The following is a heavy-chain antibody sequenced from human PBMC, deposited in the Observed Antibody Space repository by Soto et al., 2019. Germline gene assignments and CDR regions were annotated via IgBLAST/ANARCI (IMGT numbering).Heavy chain of an antibody. CDR3: ARFGSPSLLLGELAPYYFDY. V-gene: IGHV4-4*02. CDR2: IYHTGIT. J-gene: IGHJ4*02. Sequence: QVQLQESGPGLVRPSGTLSLTCAVSGGSISSDNWWGWVRQPPGKGLEWIGEIYHTGITNYNPSLNIRVIMSVDKSKNQFSLRLTSVTAADTAVFYCARFGSPSLLLGELAPYYFDYWGQGILVTVSS. CDR1: GGSISSDNW. D-gene: IGHD3-16*01.